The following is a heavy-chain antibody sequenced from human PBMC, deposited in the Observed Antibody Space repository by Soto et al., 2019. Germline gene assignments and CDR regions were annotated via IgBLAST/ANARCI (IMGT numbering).Heavy chain of an antibody. V-gene: IGHV3-23*01. CDR1: GFTFSNYA. Sequence: GGSLRLSCAASGFTFSNYAMSWVRQAPGMGLEWVSGISGSGGNTYYADSVKGRFTVSRDNSMNTLNLQMNSLRAEDTAVYYCAKGDYDFSSGYWPSPPVDYWGQGTLVTVSS. CDR2: ISGSGGNT. CDR3: AKGDYDFSSGYWPSPPVDY. J-gene: IGHJ4*02. D-gene: IGHD3-3*01.